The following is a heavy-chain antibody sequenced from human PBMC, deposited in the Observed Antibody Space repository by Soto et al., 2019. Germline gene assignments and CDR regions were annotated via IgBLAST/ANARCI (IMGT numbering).Heavy chain of an antibody. CDR3: AKDLDGYNHRRDFDY. V-gene: IGHV3-30*18. CDR1: GFTFSSYG. D-gene: IGHD5-12*01. CDR2: ISYDGSNK. J-gene: IGHJ4*02. Sequence: QVQLVESGGGVVQPGRSLRLSCAASGFTFSSYGMHWVRQAPCKGLEWVAVISYDGSNKYHADSVKGRFTISRDNSKNTLYLQMNSLRAEDTAASYCAKDLDGYNHRRDFDYWGQGTLVTVSS.